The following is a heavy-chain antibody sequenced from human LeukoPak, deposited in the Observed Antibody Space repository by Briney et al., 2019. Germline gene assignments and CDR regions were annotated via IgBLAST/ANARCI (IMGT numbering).Heavy chain of an antibody. J-gene: IGHJ5*02. CDR2: INHSGST. Sequence: SETLSLTCAVYGGSFNGYYWSWIRQPPGKGLEWIGEINHSGSTNYNPSLKSRVTISVDTSKNQFSLKLSSVTAADTAAYYCASFTIFDPWGQGTLVTVSS. V-gene: IGHV4-34*01. CDR3: ASFTIFDP. CDR1: GGSFNGYY. D-gene: IGHD3-3*01.